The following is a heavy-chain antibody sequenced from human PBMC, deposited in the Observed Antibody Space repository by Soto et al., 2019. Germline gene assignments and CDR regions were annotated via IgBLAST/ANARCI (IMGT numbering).Heavy chain of an antibody. CDR3: ARAGYTSRATQWLDP. D-gene: IGHD3-16*02. CDR2: IIPVFGTP. Sequence: QVQLVQSGAEVKKPGSSVTVSCKASGGTFTNYGVTWVRQAPGQGLEWMGGIIPVFGTPNYAQKFQGRVTITADESRSTAYMELSRLRSEDTAVYYCARAGYTSRATQWLDPWGQGTLVTVSS. CDR1: GGTFTNYG. J-gene: IGHJ5*02. V-gene: IGHV1-69*01.